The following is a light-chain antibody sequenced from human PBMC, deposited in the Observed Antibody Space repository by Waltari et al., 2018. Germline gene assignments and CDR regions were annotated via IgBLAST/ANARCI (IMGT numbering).Light chain of an antibody. J-gene: IGKJ2*01. V-gene: IGKV1-5*01. Sequence: DIQMTQSPSTLSVSVGHTVTITCRASQSVSSWLAWYQQKAGKAPTVLIYDASDLESGVPSRFSGSGSDTEFTLTISNLQPDDFATYYCQQYDSYVYTFGQGTKLEIK. CDR3: QQYDSYVYT. CDR2: DAS. CDR1: QSVSSW.